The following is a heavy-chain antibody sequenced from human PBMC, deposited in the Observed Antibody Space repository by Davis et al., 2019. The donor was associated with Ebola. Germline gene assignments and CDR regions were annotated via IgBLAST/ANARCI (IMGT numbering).Heavy chain of an antibody. D-gene: IGHD6-13*01. J-gene: IGHJ3*02. CDR2: ISYDGSDK. CDR1: GFTFSSSA. V-gene: IGHV3-30*04. CDR3: ASPIPVPGTPENGFDI. Sequence: PGGSLRLSCAAPGFTFSSSAMHWVRQAPGKGLEWVAVISYDGSDKYYAGSVKGRFTISRDNSKDTLYLQMTSLGAGDTALYYCASPIPVPGTPENGFDIWGQGTMVTVSS.